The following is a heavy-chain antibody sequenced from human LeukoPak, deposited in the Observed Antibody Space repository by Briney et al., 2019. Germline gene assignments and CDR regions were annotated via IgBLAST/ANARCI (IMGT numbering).Heavy chain of an antibody. CDR2: FYSSGST. V-gene: IGHV4-39*01. CDR1: GGSIISSGYY. D-gene: IGHD1-7*01. CDR3: ARHNPITGTMRDAFDI. J-gene: IGHJ3*02. Sequence: PSETLSLTCTVSGGSIISSGYYWGWIRQPPGKGLEWIGSFYSSGSTYYNPSLKSRVSLSVDLFDNQLSLQLTSVTAADTAFYFCARHNPITGTMRDAFDIWGQGSMVTVSS.